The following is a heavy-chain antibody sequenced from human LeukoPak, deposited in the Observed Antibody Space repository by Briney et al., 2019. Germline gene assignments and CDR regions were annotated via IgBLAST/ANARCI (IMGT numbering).Heavy chain of an antibody. CDR2: ISDSGRST. J-gene: IGHJ4*02. Sequence: GGSLRLSCVASGFTFSNYAMSWVRQAPGRGLEWVSTISDSGRSTYYADSVKGRFTISRDNSKNTLYLQMNSLRAEDTAVYYCAPDLRGAAWSLDYWGQGTLVTVSS. CDR1: GFTFSNYA. D-gene: IGHD2-15*01. V-gene: IGHV3-23*01. CDR3: APDLRGAAWSLDY.